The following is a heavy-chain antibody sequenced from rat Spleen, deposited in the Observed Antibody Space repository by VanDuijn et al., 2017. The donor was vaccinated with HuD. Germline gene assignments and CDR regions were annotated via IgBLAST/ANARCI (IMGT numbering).Heavy chain of an antibody. CDR1: GYSITSNY. Sequence: EVQLQESGPGLVKPSQSLSLTCSVTGYSITSNYWGWIRKFPGNKMEWIGHISYSGSTNYNPSLKSRISITRDKSKNQFFLQVNSVTTEDTATYFCARWDYYSPRWYFDFWGPGTMVTVSS. CDR3: ARWDYYSPRWYFDF. D-gene: IGHD1-1*01. CDR2: ISYSGST. J-gene: IGHJ1*01. V-gene: IGHV3-1*01.